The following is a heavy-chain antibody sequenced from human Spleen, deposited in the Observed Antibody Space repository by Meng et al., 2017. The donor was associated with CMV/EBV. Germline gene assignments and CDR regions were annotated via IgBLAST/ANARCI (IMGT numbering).Heavy chain of an antibody. CDR2: IYYSGSS. V-gene: IGHV4-59*01. CDR1: GGSISSYY. D-gene: IGHD2-15*01. CDR3: ARDPQWWDYYYYYGMDV. J-gene: IGHJ6*02. Sequence: SETLSLTCTVSGGSISSYYWSWIRQPPGKGLEWIGYIYYSGSSNYNPSLKSRVTISVDTSKNQFSLNLSSVTAADTAVYYCARDPQWWDYYYYYGMDVWGQGTTVTVSS.